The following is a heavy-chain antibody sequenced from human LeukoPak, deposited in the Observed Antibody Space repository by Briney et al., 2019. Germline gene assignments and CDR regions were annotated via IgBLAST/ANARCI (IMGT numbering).Heavy chain of an antibody. J-gene: IGHJ4*02. Sequence: PGGSLRLSCAASGFTFSVYDMYWIRQSPGKGLECVSVISRGGISYYADSVKGRFTISRDNAKNSLYLQMNSLRAEDTAVYYCARDGYVGYWGQGTLVTVSS. CDR3: ARDGYVGY. CDR1: GFTFSVYD. CDR2: ISRGGIS. V-gene: IGHV3-69-1*01. D-gene: IGHD5-12*01.